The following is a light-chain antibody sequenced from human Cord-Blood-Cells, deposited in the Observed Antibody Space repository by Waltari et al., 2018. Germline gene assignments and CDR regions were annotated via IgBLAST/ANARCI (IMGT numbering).Light chain of an antibody. V-gene: IGLV2-11*01. Sequence: QYALTQPRSVSGSPGQSVTISCTGTSSDVGGYNHVSWYQQHPGKAPKLLIYVVSKRPSGVRDRFAGSKSGNTASRSISGLQAEEEADYYCGSYAGSYTCVFGTGTKVTVL. CDR1: SSDVGGYNH. CDR2: VVS. J-gene: IGLJ1*01. CDR3: GSYAGSYTCV.